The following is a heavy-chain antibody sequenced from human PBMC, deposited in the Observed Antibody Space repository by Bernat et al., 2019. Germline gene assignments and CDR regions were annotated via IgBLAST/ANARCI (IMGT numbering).Heavy chain of an antibody. V-gene: IGHV3-33*08. CDR1: GFTFSSYE. D-gene: IGHD1-7*01. CDR2: IWYDGNDK. Sequence: VQLVESGGGLVQPGGSLRLSCAASGFTFSSYEMNWVRQAPGKGLEWVAVIWYDGNDKYYADSVKGRFTISRDNSKNTLYLQMNSLRAEDTALYYCARGGNNWNYRSYFDYWGQGTLVTVSS. J-gene: IGHJ4*02. CDR3: ARGGNNWNYRSYFDY.